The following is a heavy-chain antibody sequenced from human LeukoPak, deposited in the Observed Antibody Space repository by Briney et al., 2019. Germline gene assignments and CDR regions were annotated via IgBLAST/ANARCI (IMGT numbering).Heavy chain of an antibody. D-gene: IGHD4-23*01. J-gene: IGHJ4*02. CDR2: IIGRGGSS. Sequence: GGSLRHSCAASGFTFNNFALSWVRQAPEKGLEWVATIIGRGGSSSHAASVKGRFTISRDNSNNTLYLHMSSLRADDTAVYYCAKHPGPYGGNPFNSWGLGMLVTVSS. CDR1: GFTFNNFA. CDR3: AKHPGPYGGNPFNS. V-gene: IGHV3-23*01.